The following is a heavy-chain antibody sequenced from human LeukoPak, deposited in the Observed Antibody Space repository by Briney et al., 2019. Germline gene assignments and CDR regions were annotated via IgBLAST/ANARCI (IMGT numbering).Heavy chain of an antibody. CDR1: GFTFSSYT. CDR2: ISSSISYM. Sequence: GGSLRLSCAASGFTFSSYTMDWVRQAPGKGLEWVSSISSSISYMYYADSVKGRFTISRDSAKNSLYLQMNSLRAEDTAVYYCAREELGSSLGFDPWGQGTLVTVSS. J-gene: IGHJ5*02. D-gene: IGHD1-26*01. V-gene: IGHV3-21*01. CDR3: AREELGSSLGFDP.